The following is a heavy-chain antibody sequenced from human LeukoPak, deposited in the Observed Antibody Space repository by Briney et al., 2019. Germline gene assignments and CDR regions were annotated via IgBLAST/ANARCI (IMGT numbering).Heavy chain of an antibody. CDR2: IYTSGST. CDR1: GYSISSGSYY. Sequence: PSETLSLTCTVSGYSISSGSYYWSWIRQPAGKGLEWIGRIYTSGSTNYNPSLKSRVTISVDTSKNQFSLKLSSVTAADTAVYYCARDSAVGAFDYWGQGTLVTVSS. J-gene: IGHJ4*02. V-gene: IGHV4-61*02. D-gene: IGHD1-26*01. CDR3: ARDSAVGAFDY.